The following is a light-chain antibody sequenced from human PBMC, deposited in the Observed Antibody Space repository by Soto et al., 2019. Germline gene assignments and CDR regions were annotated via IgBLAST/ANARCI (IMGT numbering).Light chain of an antibody. CDR1: SSNIGAGYD. CDR3: QSYDGRLSGWV. V-gene: IGLV1-40*01. Sequence: QSVLTQPPSVSGAPGQRVTISCTGSSSNIGAGYDVHWFQQLPGTAPKLLIYGHRNRPSGVPDRFSGSKSGTSASLAITGLQAEDEADYYCQSYDGRLSGWVFGGGTKLTVL. CDR2: GHR. J-gene: IGLJ3*02.